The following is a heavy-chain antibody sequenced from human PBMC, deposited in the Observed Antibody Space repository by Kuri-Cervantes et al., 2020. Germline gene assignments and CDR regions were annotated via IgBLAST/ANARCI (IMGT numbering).Heavy chain of an antibody. J-gene: IGHJ5*02. V-gene: IGHV1-8*01. CDR2: MNPNSGNT. D-gene: IGHD2-2*01. Sequence: ASVKVSCKASGYTFTSYDINWVRQATGQGLEWMGWMNPNSGNTGYAQKFQGRVTMTTDTSISTAYMELSRLRSDDTAVYYCARELEDIVVVPAAPWGQGTLVTVSS. CDR3: ARELEDIVVVPAAP. CDR1: GYTFTSYD.